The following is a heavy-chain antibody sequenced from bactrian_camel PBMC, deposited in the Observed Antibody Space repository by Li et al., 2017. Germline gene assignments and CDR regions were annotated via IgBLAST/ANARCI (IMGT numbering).Heavy chain of an antibody. CDR1: ARTYSRYC. J-gene: IGHJ4*01. V-gene: IGHV3S57*01. Sequence: HVQLVESGGGSVEAGGSLRLTCAASARTYSRYCMGWFRQAPGKLREGVAAIDSDGRTTYADSAKGRFSIWKDNDKNTLYLQMNNLKVEDSAMYYCAFRPRGGSCTPPLDPACLQYWGQGTQVTVS. CDR3: AFRPRGGSCTPPLDPACLQY. D-gene: IGHD6*01. CDR2: IDSDGRT.